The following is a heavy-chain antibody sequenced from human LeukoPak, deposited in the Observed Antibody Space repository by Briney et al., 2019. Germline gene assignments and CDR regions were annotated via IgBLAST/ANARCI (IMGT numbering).Heavy chain of an antibody. CDR3: ARVGYATQRRVLSAVTIPTAGAFDV. J-gene: IGHJ3*01. Sequence: PSETLSLTCSVSGDSISYFYWSWIRQAAGKGLEWIGRISGSGSTDYNASLKSRVTMSVDTSKNQLSLKVISVTAADTAVYYCARVGYATQRRVLSAVTIPTAGAFDVWGQGTLVAVSS. CDR1: GDSISYFY. V-gene: IGHV4-4*07. D-gene: IGHD4-17*01. CDR2: ISGSGST.